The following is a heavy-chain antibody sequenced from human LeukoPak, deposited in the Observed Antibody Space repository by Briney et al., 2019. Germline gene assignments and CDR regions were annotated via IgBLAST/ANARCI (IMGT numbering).Heavy chain of an antibody. CDR3: AREGLDGTTQIYYYGMDV. CDR1: GGTFSRYA. D-gene: IGHD1-7*01. V-gene: IGHV1-69*04. J-gene: IGHJ6*02. Sequence: SVRVSCKASGGTFSRYAFSWVRQAPGQGLEWMGRIIPTLGIANYAQTFQDRVTITADKSTSTAYMELSSLRFEDTAVYYCAREGLDGTTQIYYYGMDVWGQGTTVTVSS. CDR2: IIPTLGIA.